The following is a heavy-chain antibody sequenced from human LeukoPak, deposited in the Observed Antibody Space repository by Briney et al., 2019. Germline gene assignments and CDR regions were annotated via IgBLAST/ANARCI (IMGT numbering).Heavy chain of an antibody. CDR3: TRRRDYGDS. J-gene: IGHJ4*02. V-gene: IGHV3-11*01. CDR2: ISSSVDTI. Sequence: GGSLRLSCAASGFSISDYYVSWIRQAPGKGLEWIAYISSSVDTIYYTDSVKGRFTISRDNANNSLYLQMDSLRAEDTAVYYCTRRRDYGDSWGQGTLVTVSS. CDR1: GFSISDYY.